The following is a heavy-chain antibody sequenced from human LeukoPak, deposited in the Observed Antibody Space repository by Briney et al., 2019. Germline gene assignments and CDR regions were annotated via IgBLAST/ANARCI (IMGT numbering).Heavy chain of an antibody. CDR3: ATGRSSWYPFDY. Sequence: SETLSLTCTVSGGSISSYYWSWIRQPAGKGLEWIGRIFTSGSTNYNPSLKSRVTISVDTAKNQFSLRLSSVTAADTAVYYCATGRSSWYPFDYWGQGTLVTVSS. CDR2: IFTSGST. V-gene: IGHV4-4*07. D-gene: IGHD6-13*01. J-gene: IGHJ4*02. CDR1: GGSISSYY.